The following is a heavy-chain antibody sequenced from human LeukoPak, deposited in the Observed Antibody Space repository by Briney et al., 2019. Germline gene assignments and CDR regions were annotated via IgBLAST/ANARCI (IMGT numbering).Heavy chain of an antibody. CDR3: ARGWGRAAPYNN. J-gene: IGHJ4*02. CDR2: INHSGST. Sequence: SETLSLTCAVYGGSFSGYYWSWIRQPPGKGLEWIGEINHSGSTNYNPSLKSRVTISVDTSKNQFSLKLSSVTAADTAVYYCARGWGRAAPYNNWGQGTLVTASS. V-gene: IGHV4-34*01. D-gene: IGHD5-24*01. CDR1: GGSFSGYY.